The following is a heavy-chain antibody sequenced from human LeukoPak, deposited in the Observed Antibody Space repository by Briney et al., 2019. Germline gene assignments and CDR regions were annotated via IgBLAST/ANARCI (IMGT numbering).Heavy chain of an antibody. V-gene: IGHV1-18*01. J-gene: IGHJ6*03. D-gene: IGHD3-22*01. CDR1: GYTFIRYG. CDR2: ISPYNGNT. CDR3: ARVPYYYDSSGPPYYYMDV. Sequence: ASVKVSCKASGYTFIRYGITWVRQAPGQGLEWMAWISPYNGNTKYAQKFQGRVTMTTDTSTSTAYMELRSLTSDDTAVYYCARVPYYYDSSGPPYYYMDVWGKGTTVTVS.